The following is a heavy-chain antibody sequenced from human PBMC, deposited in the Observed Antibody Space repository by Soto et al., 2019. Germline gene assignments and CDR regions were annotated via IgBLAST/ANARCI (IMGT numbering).Heavy chain of an antibody. CDR1: GYIFTNYW. CDR3: ARLGSSDWPDDH. J-gene: IGHJ4*01. V-gene: IGHV5-10-1*01. CDR2: IDPSSDSYT. D-gene: IGHD6-25*01. Sequence: PGESLKISCKASGYIFTNYWISWARQMPGKGLEWMGRIDPSSDSYTNYSPSFQGHVTISAGKSVTTVYLQWSSLKPSDTATYFCARLGSSDWPDDHWGQGTLVTVSS.